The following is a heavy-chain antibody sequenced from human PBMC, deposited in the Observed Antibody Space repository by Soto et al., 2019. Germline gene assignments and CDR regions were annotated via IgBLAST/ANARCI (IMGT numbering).Heavy chain of an antibody. V-gene: IGHV3-7*01. CDR3: LGSGRFSL. CDR1: GFTFSGYW. CDR2: IHQNGTER. D-gene: IGHD3-10*01. J-gene: IGHJ4*02. Sequence: EVQLVASGGGLVHPGGSLRLSCVVSGFTFSGYWMHWVRQAPGKGLECVANIHQNGTERYYVDSVKGRFTISRDNAKNSLYLHMNSLSAEDTAVYYCLGSGRFSLWGQGTLVTVSS.